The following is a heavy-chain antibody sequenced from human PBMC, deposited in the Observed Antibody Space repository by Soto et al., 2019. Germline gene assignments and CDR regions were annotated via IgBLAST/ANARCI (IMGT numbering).Heavy chain of an antibody. D-gene: IGHD3-3*01. V-gene: IGHV3-11*04. CDR1: GFTFSDYY. CDR2: ISSSGSTI. J-gene: IGHJ6*02. CDR3: ARDRLTDYDFWSGYSSPGYYGMDV. Sequence: CGSLSLSCAASGFTFSDYYMSWIRQAPGKGLEWVSYISSSGSTIYYADSVKGRFTISRDNAKNSLYLQMNSLRAEDTAVYYCARDRLTDYDFWSGYSSPGYYGMDVWGQGTTVTVSS.